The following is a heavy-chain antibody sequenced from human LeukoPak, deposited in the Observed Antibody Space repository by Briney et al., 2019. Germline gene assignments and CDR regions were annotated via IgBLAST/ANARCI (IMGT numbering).Heavy chain of an antibody. CDR3: AKDLSPGTYDY. J-gene: IGHJ4*02. CDR2: ISGSGGST. D-gene: IGHD1-1*01. Sequence: GGSLRLSCAASGFTFSSYEMNWVRQAPGKGLEWVSAISGSGGSTYYADSVKGRFTISRDNSKNTLYLQMNSLRAEDTAVYYCAKDLSPGTYDYWGQGTLVTVSS. V-gene: IGHV3-23*01. CDR1: GFTFSSYE.